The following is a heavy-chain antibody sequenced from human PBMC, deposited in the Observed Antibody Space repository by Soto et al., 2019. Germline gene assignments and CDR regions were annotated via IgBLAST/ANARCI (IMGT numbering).Heavy chain of an antibody. CDR1: GGSISSDY. Sequence: ASEALSLTCTVSGGSISSDYWSWIRQPPGKGLEWIGYIYYSGSTNYNPSLKSRVTISVDTSKNQFSLKLSSVTAADTAVYYCARRYGDCFDYWGQGTLVT. CDR2: IYYSGST. CDR3: ARRYGDCFDY. V-gene: IGHV4-59*08. J-gene: IGHJ4*02. D-gene: IGHD4-17*01.